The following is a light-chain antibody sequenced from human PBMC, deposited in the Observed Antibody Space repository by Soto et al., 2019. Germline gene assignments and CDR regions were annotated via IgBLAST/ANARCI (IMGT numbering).Light chain of an antibody. CDR2: LGS. CDR3: MQALQTPFT. Sequence: DLVMTQSPLSLPVTPGEPASISCRSSQSLLHSNGYNYLDWYLQKPGQSPQLLIYLGSNRASGVPDRFSGSGSGTEFTLKISRVEAEDVGVYYCMQALQTPFTFGPGTKVYIK. V-gene: IGKV2-28*01. CDR1: QSLLHSNGYNY. J-gene: IGKJ3*01.